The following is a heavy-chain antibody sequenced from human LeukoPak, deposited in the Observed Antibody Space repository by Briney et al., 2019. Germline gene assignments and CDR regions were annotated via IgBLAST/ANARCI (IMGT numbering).Heavy chain of an antibody. CDR2: ITGSGSST. CDR3: ATYARYFDY. CDR1: GFTFSSYA. Sequence: GGSLRLSCAASGFTFSSYAMSWVRQAPGKGLEWVSTITGSGSSTYYADSVKGRFTISRDNSKNTLYLQMNSLRAEDTAVYYCATYARYFDYWGQGTLVTVST. V-gene: IGHV3-23*01. J-gene: IGHJ4*02.